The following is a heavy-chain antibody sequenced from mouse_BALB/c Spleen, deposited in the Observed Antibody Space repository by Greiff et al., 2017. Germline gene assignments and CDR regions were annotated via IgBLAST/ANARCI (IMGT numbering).Heavy chain of an antibody. V-gene: IGHV5-9-4*01. D-gene: IGHD3-2*01. CDR1: GFTFSSYA. J-gene: IGHJ2*01. CDR3: AREDSSGFFDD. CDR2: ISSGGSYT. Sequence: EVMLVESGGGLVKPGGSLKLSCAASGFTFSSYAMSWVRQSPEKRLEWVAEISSGGSYTYYPDTVTGRFTISRDNAKNTLYLEMSSLRSEDTAMYYCAREDSSGFFDDWGQGTTLTVSS.